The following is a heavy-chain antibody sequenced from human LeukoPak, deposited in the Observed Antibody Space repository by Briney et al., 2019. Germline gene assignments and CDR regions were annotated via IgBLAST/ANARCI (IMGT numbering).Heavy chain of an antibody. Sequence: SVKVPCKASGGTFSSYAISWVRQAPGQGLEWMGGIIPIFGTANYAQKFQGRVTITADESTSTAYMELSSLGSDDTAVYYCARDPGYYYGSGSQGYFDYWGQGTLVTVSS. V-gene: IGHV1-69*13. CDR2: IIPIFGTA. D-gene: IGHD3-10*01. CDR1: GGTFSSYA. CDR3: ARDPGYYYGSGSQGYFDY. J-gene: IGHJ4*02.